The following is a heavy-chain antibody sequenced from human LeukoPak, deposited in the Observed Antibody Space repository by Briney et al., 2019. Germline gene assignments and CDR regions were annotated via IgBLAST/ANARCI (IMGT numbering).Heavy chain of an antibody. J-gene: IGHJ4*02. CDR2: IYSGGST. D-gene: IGHD3-10*01. CDR1: GFIVSSNY. Sequence: GGSLRLSCAASGFIVSSNYMTWVRQAPGKGLEWVSIIYSGGSTYYADSVKGRFTISRDNAKNSLYLQMNSLRAEDTAVYYCARISYGSGSSADYWGQGTLVTVSS. CDR3: ARISYGSGSSADY. V-gene: IGHV3-53*01.